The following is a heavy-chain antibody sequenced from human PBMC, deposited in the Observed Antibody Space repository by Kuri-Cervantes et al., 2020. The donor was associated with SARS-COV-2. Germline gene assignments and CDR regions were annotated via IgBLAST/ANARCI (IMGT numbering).Heavy chain of an antibody. V-gene: IGHV4-38-2*02. J-gene: IGHJ4*02. D-gene: IGHD6-19*01. Sequence: SETLSLTCTVSGYSISSGYYWGWIRQPPGKGLEWIGSIYHSGSTYYNPSLKSRVTISVDTSKNQFSLKLSSVTAADMAVYYCARDRVGSGCDYWGQGTLVTVSS. CDR2: IYHSGST. CDR3: ARDRVGSGCDY. CDR1: GYSISSGYY.